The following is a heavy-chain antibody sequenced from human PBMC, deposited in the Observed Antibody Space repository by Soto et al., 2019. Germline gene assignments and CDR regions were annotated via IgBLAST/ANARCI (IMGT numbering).Heavy chain of an antibody. CDR3: ARMPADYYDSSGYSDY. V-gene: IGHV1-18*01. CDR2: ISAYNGNT. J-gene: IGHJ4*02. Sequence: ASLKVPCKPSGYTSTSYGISWELQTPGHGLEWMGWISAYNGNTNYAQKLQGRVTMTTDTSTSTAYMELRSLRSDDTAVYYCARMPADYYDSSGYSDYWGQGTLVTVSS. CDR1: GYTSTSYG. D-gene: IGHD3-22*01.